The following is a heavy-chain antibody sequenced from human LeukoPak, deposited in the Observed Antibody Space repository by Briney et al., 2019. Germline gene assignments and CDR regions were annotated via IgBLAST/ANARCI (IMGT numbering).Heavy chain of an antibody. CDR2: IVVGSGNT. CDR1: GFTFISSA. D-gene: IGHD4-17*01. V-gene: IGHV1-58*02. CDR3: AAATVTIHYYYGMDV. J-gene: IGHJ6*02. Sequence: GASVKVSCKASGFTFISSAMQWVRQARGQRLEWIGWIVVGSGNTNYAQKFQERVTITRDMSTSTAYMELSSLRSEDTAVYYCAAATVTIHYYYGMDVWGQGTTVTVSS.